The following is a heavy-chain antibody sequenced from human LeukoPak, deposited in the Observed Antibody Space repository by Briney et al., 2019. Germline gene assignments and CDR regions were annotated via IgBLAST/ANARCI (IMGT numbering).Heavy chain of an antibody. Sequence: SETLSLTCTVSGGSISSSSYYWGWIRQPPGKGLEWIGSIYYSGSTYYNPSLKSRVTISVDTSKNQFSLKLSSVTAADTAVYYCARSAYYDSSGYNCGFDYWGQGTLVTVSS. CDR1: GGSISSSSYY. CDR2: IYYSGST. CDR3: ARSAYYDSSGYNCGFDY. J-gene: IGHJ4*02. V-gene: IGHV4-39*01. D-gene: IGHD3-22*01.